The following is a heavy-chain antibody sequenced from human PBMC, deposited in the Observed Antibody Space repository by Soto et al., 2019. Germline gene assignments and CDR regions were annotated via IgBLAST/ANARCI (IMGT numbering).Heavy chain of an antibody. CDR2: ITPASGST. V-gene: IGHV1-46*01. D-gene: IGHD6-13*01. Sequence: QVQLVQSGAEVRKPGASVKVSCRTSGYTFTHYYIHWVRQAPGQGLEWLRIITPASGSTNYAHEYQGRVTLTMDTSTTTVYMELSGLRAEDTAIFYCARELAAGNHWGQGTLVTVSS. CDR3: ARELAAGNH. CDR1: GYTFTHYY. J-gene: IGHJ5*02.